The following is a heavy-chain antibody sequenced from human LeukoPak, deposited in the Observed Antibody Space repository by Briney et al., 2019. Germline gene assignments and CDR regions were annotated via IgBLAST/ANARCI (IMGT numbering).Heavy chain of an antibody. CDR3: ARDARYSGSWKKPFDL. V-gene: IGHV4-61*02. CDR1: GGSISSGSYY. D-gene: IGHD6-13*01. J-gene: IGHJ4*02. Sequence: SETLSLTCTVSGGSISSGSYYWSWIRQPAGKGLEWIGRIYTSGSTNYNPSLKSRVTISVDTSKNQFSLKLDSVTAADTAVYYCARDARYSGSWKKPFDLWGQGTLVTVSS. CDR2: IYTSGST.